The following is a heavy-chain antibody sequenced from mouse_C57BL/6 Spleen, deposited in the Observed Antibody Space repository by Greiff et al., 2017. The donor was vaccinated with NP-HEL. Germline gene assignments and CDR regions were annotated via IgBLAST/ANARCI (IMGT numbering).Heavy chain of an antibody. CDR3: ARKDYDEEGYYAMDY. V-gene: IGHV1-82*01. D-gene: IGHD2-4*01. CDR1: GYAFSSSW. Sequence: VQLQQSGPELVKPGASVKISCKASGYAFSSSWMNWVKQRPGKGLEWIGRIYPGDGDTNYNGKFKGKATLTADKSSSTAYMQLSSLTSEDSAVYFCARKDYDEEGYYAMDYWGQGTSVTVSS. J-gene: IGHJ4*01. CDR2: IYPGDGDT.